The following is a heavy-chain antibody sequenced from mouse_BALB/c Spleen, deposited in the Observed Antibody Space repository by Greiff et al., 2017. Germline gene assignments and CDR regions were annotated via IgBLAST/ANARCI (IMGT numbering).Heavy chain of an antibody. Sequence: VQGVESGPGLVQPSQSLSITCTVSGFSLTSYGVHWVRQSPGKGLEWLGVIWSGGSTDYNAAFISRLSISKDNSKSQVFFKMNSLQANDTAIYYCARGDYDVGPFAYWGQGTLVTVSA. CDR3: ARGDYDVGPFAY. D-gene: IGHD2-4*01. V-gene: IGHV2-2*02. CDR2: IWSGGST. CDR1: GFSLTSYG. J-gene: IGHJ3*01.